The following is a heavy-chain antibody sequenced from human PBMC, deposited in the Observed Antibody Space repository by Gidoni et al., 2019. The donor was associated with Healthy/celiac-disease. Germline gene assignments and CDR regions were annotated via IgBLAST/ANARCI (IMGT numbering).Heavy chain of an antibody. CDR3: ARVRPLWGFDY. J-gene: IGHJ4*02. D-gene: IGHD5-18*01. Sequence: EVQLVESGGGLVQPVGSLRPSCAASGFTFSSYSMNWVRQAPGKGLEWVSYISSSSSTIYYADSVKGRFTIYRDNDKNSLYLQMNSLRAEDTAVYYCARVRPLWGFDYWGQGTLVTVSS. CDR2: ISSSSSTI. V-gene: IGHV3-48*04. CDR1: GFTFSSYS.